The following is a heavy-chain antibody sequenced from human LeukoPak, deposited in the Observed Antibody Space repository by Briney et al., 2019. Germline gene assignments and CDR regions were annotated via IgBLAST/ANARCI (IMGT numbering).Heavy chain of an antibody. CDR3: ARGDAYGTGTAACDY. CDR1: GGSFSCINW. CDR2: IYQSGST. D-gene: IGHD3-10*01. J-gene: IGHJ4*02. V-gene: IGHV4-4*02. Sequence: SGTLSLTCSVSGGSFSCINWCRCVRQPPGKGLEWIGEIYQSGSTNCNPSLRSRVTISVDKSKHHVSLKLTSVTAADTAVYYSARGDAYGTGTAACDYWGQGALVTVSS.